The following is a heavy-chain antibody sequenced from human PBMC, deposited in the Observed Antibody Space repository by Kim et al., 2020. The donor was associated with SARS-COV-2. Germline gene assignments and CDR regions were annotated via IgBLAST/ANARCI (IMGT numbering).Heavy chain of an antibody. Sequence: NDSAGSVNSRITINPDTSKNQFSLQLHSVTPEDTAVYYCARVATRFVMDYWGQGTLVTVSS. J-gene: IGHJ4*02. D-gene: IGHD5-12*01. CDR2: N. V-gene: IGHV6-1*01. CDR3: ARVATRFVMDY.